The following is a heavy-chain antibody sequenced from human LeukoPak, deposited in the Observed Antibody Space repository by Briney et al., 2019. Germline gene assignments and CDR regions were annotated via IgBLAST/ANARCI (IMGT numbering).Heavy chain of an antibody. CDR1: GGSFSGYY. CDR3: ARKIRGYSYDY. CDR2: INHSGST. J-gene: IGHJ4*02. V-gene: IGHV4-34*01. Sequence: SETLSLTCAVYGGSFSGYYWSWIRQPPGKRLEWIGEINHSGSTNYNPSLKSRVTISVDTSKNQFSLKLSSVTAADTAVYYCARKIRGYSYDYWGQGTLVTVSS. D-gene: IGHD5-18*01.